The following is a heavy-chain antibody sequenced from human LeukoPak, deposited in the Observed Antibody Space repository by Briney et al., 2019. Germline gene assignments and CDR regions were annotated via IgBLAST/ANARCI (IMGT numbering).Heavy chain of an antibody. V-gene: IGHV3-66*01. J-gene: IGHJ1*01. Sequence: GGSLRLSCAASGFTVSTNYMNWVRQAPGKGLEWVSILYTGGDTYYADSVKDRVTISRDNSKNTLYLQMSSLRAEDTAVYYCARDIGFCSGDSCYPKYFQHWGQGTLVTVSS. D-gene: IGHD2-15*01. CDR3: ARDIGFCSGDSCYPKYFQH. CDR2: LYTGGDT. CDR1: GFTVSTNY.